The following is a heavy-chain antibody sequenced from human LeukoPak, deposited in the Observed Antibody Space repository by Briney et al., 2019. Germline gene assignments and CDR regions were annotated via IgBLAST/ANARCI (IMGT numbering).Heavy chain of an antibody. J-gene: IGHJ5*02. CDR2: ISAYNGNT. CDR1: GYTFTSYG. CDR3: ARYSPGPYNWNIVHWFDP. Sequence: ASVKVSCKASGYTFTSYGISWVRQAPGQGLEWMGWISAYNGNTNYAQKLQGRVTMTTDTSTSTAYMELRSLRSDDTAVYYCARYSPGPYNWNIVHWFDPWGQGTLVTVSS. V-gene: IGHV1-18*01. D-gene: IGHD1/OR15-1a*01.